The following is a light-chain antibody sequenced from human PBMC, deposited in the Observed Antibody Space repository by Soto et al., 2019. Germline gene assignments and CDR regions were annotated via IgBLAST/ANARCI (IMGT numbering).Light chain of an antibody. CDR2: EVS. CDR3: ISYTSSSPHVV. CDR1: SSDVGHYNY. V-gene: IGLV2-14*01. J-gene: IGLJ2*01. Sequence: QSALTQPASVSGSPGQSITISCTGTSSDVGHYNYVSWYQQHPGKAPKLMISEVSNRPSGVSNRFSGSKSGNTASLTISGLQAEDEADYYCISYTSSSPHVVFGGGTQLTVL.